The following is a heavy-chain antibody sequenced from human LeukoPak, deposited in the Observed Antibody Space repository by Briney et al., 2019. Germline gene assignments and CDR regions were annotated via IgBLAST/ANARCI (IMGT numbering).Heavy chain of an antibody. CDR3: AINSGSYSDWFDP. CDR2: IYYSGST. J-gene: IGHJ5*02. V-gene: IGHV4-59*08. D-gene: IGHD1-26*01. CDR1: GGSISSYY. Sequence: SETLSLTCTVSGGSISSYYWSWIRQPPGKGLEWIGYIYYSGSTNYNPSLKSRVTISVDTSKNQFSLKLSSVTAADTAVYYCAINSGSYSDWFDPWGQGTLVTVST.